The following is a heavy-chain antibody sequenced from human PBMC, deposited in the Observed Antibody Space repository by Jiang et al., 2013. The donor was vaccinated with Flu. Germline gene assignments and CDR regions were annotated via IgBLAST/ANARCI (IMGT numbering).Heavy chain of an antibody. J-gene: IGHJ4*02. V-gene: IGHV7-4-1*02. CDR3: ARLDYYDSSGYYYVGSLVDY. Sequence: NWVRQAPGQGLEWMGWINTKTGNPTYAQGFTGRFVFSLDTSVSTAYLQISSLKAEDTAVYYCARLDYYDSSGYYYVGSLVDYWGQGTLVTVSS. D-gene: IGHD3-22*01. CDR2: INTKTGNP.